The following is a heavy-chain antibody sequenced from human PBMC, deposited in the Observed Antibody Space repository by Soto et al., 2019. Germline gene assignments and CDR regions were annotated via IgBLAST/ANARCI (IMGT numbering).Heavy chain of an antibody. CDR3: ARETSNVDYGDYADY. J-gene: IGHJ4*02. V-gene: IGHV4-4*02. CDR1: GGSISSSNW. D-gene: IGHD4-17*01. CDR2: IYHSGST. Sequence: PSETLSLTCAVSGGSISSSNWWSWVRQPPGKGLEWIGEIYHSGSTNYNPSLKSRVTISVDKSKNQFSLKLSSVTAADTAVYYCARETSNVDYGDYADYWGQGTLVTVSS.